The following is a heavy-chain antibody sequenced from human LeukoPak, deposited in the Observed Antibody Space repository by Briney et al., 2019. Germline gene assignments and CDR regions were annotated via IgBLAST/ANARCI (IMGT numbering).Heavy chain of an antibody. CDR2: IKQDGSEK. CDR1: GYTFSNHW. V-gene: IGHV3-7*01. D-gene: IGHD6-6*01. CDR3: ARDGYTTSSVFRD. J-gene: IGHJ4*02. Sequence: PGGSLRLSCAASGYTFSNHWTSWVRQAPGKGVEWVANIKQDGSEKNYADSVRGRFTISRDNAKNSLYLQMNSLRAEDTAVYYCARDGYTTSSVFRDWGQGTLVTVSS.